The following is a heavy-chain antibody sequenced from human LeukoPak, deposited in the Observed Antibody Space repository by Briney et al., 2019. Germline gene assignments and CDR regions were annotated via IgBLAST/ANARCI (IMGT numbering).Heavy chain of an antibody. V-gene: IGHV1-69*06. J-gene: IGHJ3*02. Sequence: ASVKVSCKASGGTFSSYAISWVRQAPGQGLEWMGGIIPIFGTANYAQKFQGRVTITADKSTSTAYMELSSLRSEDTAVYYCARVPDYYGSGSRDAFDIWGQGTMVTVSS. CDR2: IIPIFGTA. CDR1: GGTFSSYA. CDR3: ARVPDYYGSGSRDAFDI. D-gene: IGHD3-10*01.